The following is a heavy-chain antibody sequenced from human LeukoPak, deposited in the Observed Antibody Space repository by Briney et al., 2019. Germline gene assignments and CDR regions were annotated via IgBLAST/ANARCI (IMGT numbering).Heavy chain of an antibody. CDR1: GGSVSSGNYY. J-gene: IGHJ5*02. Sequence: SETLSLTCIVSGGSVSSGNYYWSWIRQPPGKGLEWIGYMYYSGSTNYNPSLKSRVTILVDTSKNQFSLKLNSVTAADTAVYYCARHYGPWGQGTLVTVSS. CDR2: MYYSGST. CDR3: ARHYGP. D-gene: IGHD3-16*01. V-gene: IGHV4-61*01.